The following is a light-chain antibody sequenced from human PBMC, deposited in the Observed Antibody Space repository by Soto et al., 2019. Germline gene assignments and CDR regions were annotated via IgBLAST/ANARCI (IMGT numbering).Light chain of an antibody. Sequence: EIVMTQSPATLSVSPGERATLSCRASQSVSSNIAWYQQKPGQAPRLLIYGASSRATGIPARFSGSGSGTEFTLTISSLQSEDFAVYYCQQYNNWLLYTFGQGTKVDIK. CDR3: QQYNNWLLYT. J-gene: IGKJ2*01. V-gene: IGKV3-15*01. CDR2: GAS. CDR1: QSVSSN.